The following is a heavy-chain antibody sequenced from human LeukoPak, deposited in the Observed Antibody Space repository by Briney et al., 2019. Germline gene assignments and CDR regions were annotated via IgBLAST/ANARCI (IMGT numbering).Heavy chain of an antibody. Sequence: SETLSLTCTVSGGSITSYDWSWIRQPPGKGLEWVGYIYYGGSTNYNPSLKSRVTISVDTSKNQFSLKLSSVTAADTAVYYCATRYSYGSYYFDYWGQGTLVTVSS. CDR3: ATRYSYGSYYFDY. CDR2: IYYGGST. D-gene: IGHD5-18*01. CDR1: GGSITSYD. J-gene: IGHJ4*02. V-gene: IGHV4-59*08.